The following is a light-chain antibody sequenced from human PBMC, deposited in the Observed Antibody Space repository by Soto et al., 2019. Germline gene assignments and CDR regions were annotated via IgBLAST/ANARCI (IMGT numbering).Light chain of an antibody. Sequence: QSALTQPASVSGSPGQSITISCTGTSSDVGGYNYVSWYQQHPGKAPKLMIYDVSNRPSGVSKRFSGSKSGNTAPLTIAGLQAEDEADYYCSSYTSRSTWVFGGGTKLTVL. CDR2: DVS. CDR3: SSYTSRSTWV. V-gene: IGLV2-14*01. J-gene: IGLJ3*02. CDR1: SSDVGGYNY.